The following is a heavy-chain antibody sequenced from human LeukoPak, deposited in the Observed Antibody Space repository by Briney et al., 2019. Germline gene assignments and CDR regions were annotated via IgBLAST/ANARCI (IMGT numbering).Heavy chain of an antibody. V-gene: IGHV4-34*01. J-gene: IGHJ4*02. CDR2: INHSGST. CDR3: ARGGNYGDYDGYFDY. CDR1: GGSFSGYY. Sequence: SETLSLTCAVYGGSFSGYYWSWIRQPPRKGLEWIGEINHSGSTNYNPSLKSRVTISVDTSKNQFSLKLSSVTAADTAVYYCARGGNYGDYDGYFDYWGQGTLVTVSS. D-gene: IGHD4-17*01.